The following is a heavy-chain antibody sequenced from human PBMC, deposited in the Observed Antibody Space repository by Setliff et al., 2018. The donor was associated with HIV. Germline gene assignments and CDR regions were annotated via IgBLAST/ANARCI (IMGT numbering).Heavy chain of an antibody. D-gene: IGHD1-1*01. Sequence: QAGGSLRLSCEASGLTVRTNYIHWVRQTPDQGLEWVSVISGSGGSTNYADSVKGRFSISRDNSKNTVYLQMNSLRADDTAVYYCAKLLYPQLWPLDIDHWGQGRLVTVSS. J-gene: IGHJ4*02. CDR1: GLTVRTNY. CDR3: AKLLYPQLWPLDIDH. V-gene: IGHV3-23*01. CDR2: ISGSGGST.